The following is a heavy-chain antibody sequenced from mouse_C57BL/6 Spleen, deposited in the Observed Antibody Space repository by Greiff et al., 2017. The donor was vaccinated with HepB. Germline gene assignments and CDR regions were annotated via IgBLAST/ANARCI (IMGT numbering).Heavy chain of an antibody. D-gene: IGHD3-2*02. CDR2: IDPSDSYT. Sequence: VQLQQPGAELVMPGASVKLSCKASGYTFTSYWMHWVKQRPGQGLEWIGEIDPSDSYTNYNQKFKGKSTLTVDKSSSSAYMQLSSLTSEDSAVYYCARSLDSSGYGAMDYWGQGTSVTVSS. J-gene: IGHJ4*01. CDR3: ARSLDSSGYGAMDY. CDR1: GYTFTSYW. V-gene: IGHV1-69*01.